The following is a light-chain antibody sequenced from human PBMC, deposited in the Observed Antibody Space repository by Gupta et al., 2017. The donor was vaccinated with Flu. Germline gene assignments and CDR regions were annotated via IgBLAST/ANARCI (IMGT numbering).Light chain of an antibody. Sequence: DIQMTQSPSSLSASIGDRVTITCRAGQDISNYLNWYQQKTGKAPSLLIYAATTLQSGVPSRFSGSGSGTDFTLTISSLQREDVATYYCQQGHTTPRTFGQGTKVEIK. CDR2: AAT. J-gene: IGKJ1*01. CDR3: QQGHTTPRT. CDR1: QDISNY. V-gene: IGKV1-39*01.